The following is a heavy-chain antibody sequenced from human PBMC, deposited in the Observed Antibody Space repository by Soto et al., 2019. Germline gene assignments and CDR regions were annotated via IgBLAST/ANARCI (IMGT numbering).Heavy chain of an antibody. CDR2: IKQDGSEK. J-gene: IGHJ6*02. Sequence: PRQSLRDSWAASGFTFSRYWMSWCRQAPEKGLEWVANIKQDGSEKYYVDSVKGRFTISRDNAKNSLYLQMNRLRAEDTAVYYCARDHYDFWSGYYWGSYYDHGKDVCGQGPPATDFS. D-gene: IGHD3-3*01. CDR3: ARDHYDFWSGYYWGSYYDHGKDV. V-gene: IGHV3-7*03. CDR1: GFTFSRYW.